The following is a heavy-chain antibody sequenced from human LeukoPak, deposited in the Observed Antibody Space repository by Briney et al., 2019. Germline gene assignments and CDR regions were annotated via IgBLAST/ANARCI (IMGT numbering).Heavy chain of an antibody. CDR3: ARAGDSRPFDY. D-gene: IGHD5-12*01. Sequence: SETLSLTCAVYGGSFSGYYWSWIRQPPGKGLEWIGEINHSGSTNCNPSLKSRVTISVDKSKNQFSLKLSSVTAADTAVYYCARAGDSRPFDYWGQGTLVTVSS. V-gene: IGHV4-34*01. J-gene: IGHJ4*02. CDR2: INHSGST. CDR1: GGSFSGYY.